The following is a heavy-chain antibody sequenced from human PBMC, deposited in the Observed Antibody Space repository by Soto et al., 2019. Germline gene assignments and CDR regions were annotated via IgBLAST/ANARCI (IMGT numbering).Heavy chain of an antibody. J-gene: IGHJ4*02. Sequence: ESGGGLVKPGGSPRLSCAASGFTFSSYSMNWVRQAPGKGLEWVSSISSSSSYIYYADSVKGRFTISRDNAKNSLYLQMNSLRAEDTAVYYCAREGYNWNYKGDYWGQGTLVTVSS. V-gene: IGHV3-21*01. CDR2: ISSSSSYI. D-gene: IGHD1-7*01. CDR3: AREGYNWNYKGDY. CDR1: GFTFSSYS.